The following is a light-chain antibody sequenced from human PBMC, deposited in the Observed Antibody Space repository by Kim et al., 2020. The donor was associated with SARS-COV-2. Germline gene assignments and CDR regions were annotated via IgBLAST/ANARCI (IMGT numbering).Light chain of an antibody. CDR1: SSNIGSNT. J-gene: IGLJ1*01. CDR2: TNN. CDR3: AAWDDSLNTYV. V-gene: IGLV1-44*01. Sequence: GQRVTISCSESSSNIGSNTVNWYQQLPGTAPKLLIHTNNDRPSGVPDRFSGSKSGTSASLAISGLQSEDEADYSCAAWDDSLNTYVFGTGTKVTVL.